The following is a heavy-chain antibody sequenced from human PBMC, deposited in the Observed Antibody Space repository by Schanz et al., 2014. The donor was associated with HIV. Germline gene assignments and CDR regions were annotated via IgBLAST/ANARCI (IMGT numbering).Heavy chain of an antibody. CDR3: ARGYCSGGTCYAGDY. J-gene: IGHJ4*02. CDR2: ISGYIGNT. D-gene: IGHD2-15*01. V-gene: IGHV1-18*01. Sequence: QLKLVQSGAEVKQPGASVRVSCKASGYTFTSYGINWVRQAPGQGLEWMGWISGYIGNTNYAQNLQDRVTMTTDTLTSTVYMDLRSLRSHDTAVYYCARGYCSGGTCYAGDYWGQGTLVTVSS. CDR1: GYTFTSYG.